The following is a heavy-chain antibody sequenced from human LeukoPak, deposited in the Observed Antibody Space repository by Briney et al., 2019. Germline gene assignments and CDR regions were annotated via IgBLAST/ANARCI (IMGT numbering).Heavy chain of an antibody. D-gene: IGHD3-22*01. CDR3: ARDTYYYDSRGYYGPDY. CDR1: GYTLTELS. V-gene: IGHV1-18*01. CDR2: ISGYNGNT. J-gene: IGHJ4*02. Sequence: ASVKVSCKVSGYTLTELSMHWVRQAPGQGLEWMGWISGYNGNTNYALKVQGRVTMTTDTSRSTAYMELRSLRSDDTAVYYCARDTYYYDSRGYYGPDYWGQGTLVTVSS.